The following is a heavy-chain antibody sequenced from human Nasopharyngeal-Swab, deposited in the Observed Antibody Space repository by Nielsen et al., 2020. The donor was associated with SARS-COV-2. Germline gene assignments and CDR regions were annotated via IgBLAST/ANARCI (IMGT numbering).Heavy chain of an antibody. CDR3: ARDFNWGYYYYYYMDV. D-gene: IGHD7-27*01. CDR1: GFTFSSYG. CDR2: IWYDGSNK. V-gene: IGHV3-33*01. J-gene: IGHJ6*03. Sequence: GASLKISCAASGFTFSSYGMHWVRQAPGKGLEWVAVIWYDGSNKYYADSVKGRFTISRDNSKNTLYLQMNSLRAEDTAVYYCARDFNWGYYYYYYMDVWGKGTTVTVSS.